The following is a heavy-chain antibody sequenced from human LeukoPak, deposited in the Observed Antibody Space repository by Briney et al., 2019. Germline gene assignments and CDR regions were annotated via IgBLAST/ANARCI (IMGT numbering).Heavy chain of an antibody. Sequence: SETLSLTCTVSGGSISSSSYYWGWIRQPRGKGLEWIGEINHSGSTNYNPSLKTRVTISVDTSKTQFSLKLSSVTAADTAVYYCASTITRGYSGYDRHYYYYMDVWGKGTTVTVSS. CDR2: INHSGST. D-gene: IGHD5-12*01. CDR1: GGSISSSSYY. CDR3: ASTITRGYSGYDRHYYYYMDV. J-gene: IGHJ6*03. V-gene: IGHV4-39*07.